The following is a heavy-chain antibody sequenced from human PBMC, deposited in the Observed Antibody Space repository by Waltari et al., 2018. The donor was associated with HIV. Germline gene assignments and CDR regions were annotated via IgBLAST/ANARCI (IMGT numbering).Heavy chain of an antibody. CDR3: AKEDGPFGDILTGHFAFDY. CDR2: ISWNSRSV. Sequence: EVQLVESGGGLVQPGWSLRLSCAASGFKFDDYAIHWVRQAPGKGLEWVSCISWNSRSVAYAASVNGRFSVSRDNAKTSVSLQIHSLRTEDTALYYCAKEDGPFGDILTGHFAFDYWGQGVLVTVSS. V-gene: IGHV3-9*01. D-gene: IGHD3-9*01. J-gene: IGHJ4*02. CDR1: GFKFDDYA.